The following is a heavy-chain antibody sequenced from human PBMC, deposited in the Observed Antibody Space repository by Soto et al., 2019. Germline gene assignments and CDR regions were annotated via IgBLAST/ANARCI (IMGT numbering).Heavy chain of an antibody. V-gene: IGHV4-59*01. Sequence: SETLSLTCTVSGVSISSYYWSWIRQPPGKGLEWIGYIYYSGSTNYNPSLKSRVTISVDTSKNQFSLKLSSVTAADTAVYYCARSRGYYGSTGWFDPWGQGTLVTVSS. CDR3: ARSRGYYGSTGWFDP. J-gene: IGHJ5*02. D-gene: IGHD3-10*01. CDR1: GVSISSYY. CDR2: IYYSGST.